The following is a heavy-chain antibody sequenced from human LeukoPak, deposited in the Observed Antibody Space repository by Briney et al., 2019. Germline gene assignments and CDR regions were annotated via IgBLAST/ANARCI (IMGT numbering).Heavy chain of an antibody. CDR1: GFTFSSYG. D-gene: IGHD3-3*01. V-gene: IGHV3-30*18. CDR2: ISYDGSNK. J-gene: IGHJ1*01. Sequence: WRSLRLSCAASGFTFSSYGMHWIRQAPGKGLEWVAVISYDGSNKYYADSVKGRFTISRDNSKNTLYLQMNSLSPEDTAVYYCAKDVRFLEWLLSYWGQGTVVRVSS. CDR3: AKDVRFLEWLLSY.